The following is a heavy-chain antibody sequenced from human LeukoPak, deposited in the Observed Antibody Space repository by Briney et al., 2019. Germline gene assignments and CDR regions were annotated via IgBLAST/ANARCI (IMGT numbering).Heavy chain of an antibody. Sequence: ASVKVSCKASGGTFSSYAISWVRQAPGKGLDWMGGIIPIFGTANYAQKFQGRVTITTDESTSTAYMELSSLRSEDTAVYYCARSVSYNWNDGEAFDIWGQGTMVTVSS. J-gene: IGHJ3*02. CDR3: ARSVSYNWNDGEAFDI. CDR1: GGTFSSYA. V-gene: IGHV1-69*05. CDR2: IIPIFGTA. D-gene: IGHD1-20*01.